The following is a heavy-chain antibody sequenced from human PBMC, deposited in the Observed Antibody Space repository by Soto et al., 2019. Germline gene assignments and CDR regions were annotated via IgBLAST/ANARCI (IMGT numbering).Heavy chain of an antibody. Sequence: GGSLRLSCAASGFTFSTYSMNWVRQAPGKVLEWVSSISSSSSYISYADSVKGRFTISRDNAKNSLYLQMDSLRAEDTAVYYCARDPGPVMVVMMYTTNWFDRWGQGTLVTVSS. D-gene: IGHD2-8*02. CDR2: ISSSSSYI. CDR3: ARDPGPVMVVMMYTTNWFDR. J-gene: IGHJ5*02. CDR1: GFTFSTYS. V-gene: IGHV3-21*01.